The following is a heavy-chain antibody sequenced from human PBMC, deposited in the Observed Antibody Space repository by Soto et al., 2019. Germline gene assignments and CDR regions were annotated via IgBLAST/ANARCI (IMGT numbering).Heavy chain of an antibody. Sequence: SETLSLTCTVSGGSISSYYWSWIRQPPGKGLEWIGYIYYSGSTNYNPSLKSRVTISVDTSKNQFSLKLSSVTAADTAVYYCARDDGGLMRYFDYWGQGTLVTVSS. CDR3: ARDDGGLMRYFDY. D-gene: IGHD3-16*01. V-gene: IGHV4-59*01. J-gene: IGHJ4*02. CDR1: GGSISSYY. CDR2: IYYSGST.